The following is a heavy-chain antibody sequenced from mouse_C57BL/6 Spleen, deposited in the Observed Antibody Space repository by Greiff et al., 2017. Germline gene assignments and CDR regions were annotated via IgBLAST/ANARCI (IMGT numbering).Heavy chain of an antibody. CDR3: ARRENYYAMDY. Sequence: EVQLQESGPGLVKPSQSLSLTCSVTGYSITSGYYWNWIRQFPGNKLEWMGYISYDGSNNYNPSLKNRISITRDTSKNQFFLKVNSVTTEDTATYYCARRENYYAMDYWGQGTSVTVSS. V-gene: IGHV3-6*01. J-gene: IGHJ4*01. CDR2: ISYDGSN. CDR1: GYSITSGYY.